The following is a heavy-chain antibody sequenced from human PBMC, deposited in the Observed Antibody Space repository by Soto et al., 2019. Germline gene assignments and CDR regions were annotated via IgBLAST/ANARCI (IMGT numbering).Heavy chain of an antibody. V-gene: IGHV3-9*01. CDR1: GFTFDDYA. CDR3: AKEIVQYCSSTSCYNGMDV. CDR2: ISWNSGSI. Sequence: PGGSLRLSCAASGFTFDDYAMHWVRQAPGKGLEWVSGISWNSGSIGYADSVKGRFTISRDNAKNSLYLQMNSLRAEDTALYYCAKEIVQYCSSTSCYNGMDVWGQGTKVTV. D-gene: IGHD2-2*02. J-gene: IGHJ6*02.